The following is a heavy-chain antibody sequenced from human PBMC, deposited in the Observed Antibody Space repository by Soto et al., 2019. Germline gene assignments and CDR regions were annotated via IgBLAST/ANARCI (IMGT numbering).Heavy chain of an antibody. CDR3: ERVVTSLSGYYYCFDF. V-gene: IGHV4-38-2*01. Sequence: SETLSLTCVVSGYSIGNGYSWGWIRQPPGLGLESIATIHHRGSTYYNPSLKSRLLISADTSHNQFSLKLDSVTAADTALYYCERVVTSLSGYYYCFDFWGPGTLVTVPS. D-gene: IGHD3-22*01. CDR1: GYSIGNGYS. J-gene: IGHJ4*02. CDR2: IHHRGST.